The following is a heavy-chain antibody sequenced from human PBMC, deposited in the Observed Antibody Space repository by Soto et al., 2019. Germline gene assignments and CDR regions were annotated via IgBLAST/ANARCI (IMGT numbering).Heavy chain of an antibody. CDR2: IYYSGST. CDR3: ARGGGLTATFDY. CDR1: GGSVTSGSYY. Sequence: SETLSLTCTVSGGSVTSGSYYWGWIRQPPGKGLEWIAYIYYSGSTNYNPSLKSRVTISEDTSKNQFSLKASSVTAADTAVYFCARGGGLTATFDYWGQGTLVTVSS. D-gene: IGHD5-18*01. V-gene: IGHV4-61*01. J-gene: IGHJ4*02.